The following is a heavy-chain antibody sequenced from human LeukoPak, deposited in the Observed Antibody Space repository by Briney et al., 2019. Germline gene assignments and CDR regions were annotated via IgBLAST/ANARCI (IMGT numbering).Heavy chain of an antibody. CDR1: GFTFSSYW. V-gene: IGHV3-74*01. CDR3: AIGYCSGGSCYAAAVDFQH. Sequence: GGSLRLSCAASGFTFSSYWMHWVRQAPGKGLVWVSRINSDGSSTSYADSVKGRFTISRDNAKNTPYLQMNSLRAEDTAVYYCAIGYCSGGSCYAAAVDFQHWGQGTPVTVSS. J-gene: IGHJ1*01. D-gene: IGHD2-15*01. CDR2: INSDGSST.